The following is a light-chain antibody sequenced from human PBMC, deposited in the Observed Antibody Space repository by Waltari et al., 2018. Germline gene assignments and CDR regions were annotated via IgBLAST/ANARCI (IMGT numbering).Light chain of an antibody. V-gene: IGKV1-33*01. CDR3: QQYDDLPPFT. CDR2: DAS. J-gene: IGKJ3*01. CDR1: QDISVF. Sequence: DIQMTQSPSSLSASLGDRVTITCQASQDISVFLNWHQQKPGEAPNLLIYDASILQAGVPSRFSGGGSGTEFTLTISSLQPEDVATYYCQQYDDLPPFTFGPGTKVDLK.